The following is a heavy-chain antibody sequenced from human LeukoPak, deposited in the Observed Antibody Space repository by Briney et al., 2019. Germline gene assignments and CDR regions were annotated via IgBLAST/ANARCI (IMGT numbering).Heavy chain of an antibody. D-gene: IGHD1-26*01. CDR3: AKDLKWEPPFDY. CDR1: GLTFSSYG. J-gene: IGHJ4*02. Sequence: PGGSLRLSCAASGLTFSSYGMSWVRQAPGKGLEWVSAISGSGGSTYYADSVKGRFTISRDNSKNTLYLQMNSLRAEDTAVYYCAKDLKWEPPFDYWGQGTLVTVSS. V-gene: IGHV3-23*01. CDR2: ISGSGGST.